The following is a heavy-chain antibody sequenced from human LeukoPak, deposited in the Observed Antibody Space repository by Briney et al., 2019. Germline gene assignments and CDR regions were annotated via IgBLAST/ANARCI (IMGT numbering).Heavy chain of an antibody. CDR1: GYTFTGYY. CDR3: ARDEGLRTWAFDI. Sequence: GASVKVSCKASGYTFTGYYMHWVRQAPGQGLEWMGWINPNSGGTNYAQKFQGRVTMTRDTSISTAYMELSRLRSDDTAVYYCARDEGLRTWAFDIWGQGTMVTVSS. D-gene: IGHD4-17*01. V-gene: IGHV1-2*02. J-gene: IGHJ3*02. CDR2: INPNSGGT.